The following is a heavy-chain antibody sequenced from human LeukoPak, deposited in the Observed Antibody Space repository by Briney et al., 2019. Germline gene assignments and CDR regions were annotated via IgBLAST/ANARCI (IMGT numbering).Heavy chain of an antibody. V-gene: IGHV3-30*18. J-gene: IGHJ4*02. Sequence: GGSLRLSCAASGFTFSSYAVSWVRQAPDKGLEWVAVISDDGSKGYYADSVKGRFTISRENSKNVLYLQMSSLRAEDTAVYYCAKDYNRGLPDYWGQGTLVIVSS. D-gene: IGHD2-21*01. CDR2: ISDDGSKG. CDR3: AKDYNRGLPDY. CDR1: GFTFSSYA.